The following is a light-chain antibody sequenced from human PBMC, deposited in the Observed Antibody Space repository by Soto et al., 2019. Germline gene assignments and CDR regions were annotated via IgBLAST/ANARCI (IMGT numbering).Light chain of an antibody. CDR2: GAS. CDR3: QQYNNWPP. V-gene: IGKV3-15*01. CDR1: QSVSSN. Sequence: EIVMTQSPATLSVSPGERATLSCRASQSVSSNLAWYQQKPGQAPRLLIYGASTRATGIPARFSGSGSGTAFTLSISGLQSEDFAVYYCQQYNNWPPFGQGTKLEIK. J-gene: IGKJ2*01.